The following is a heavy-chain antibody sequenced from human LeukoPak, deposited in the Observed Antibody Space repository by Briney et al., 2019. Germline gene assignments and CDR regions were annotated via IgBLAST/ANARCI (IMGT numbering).Heavy chain of an antibody. Sequence: AGGSLRLSCAASGFTYKSYAMSWVRQAPGKGLEWVSTISGSGDTTYYADSVEGRFTISRDNSKNTLYLQMNSLRAEDTAVYYCAVQRTLWQQVLDHWGQGTLVTVSS. CDR1: GFTYKSYA. V-gene: IGHV3-23*01. D-gene: IGHD6-13*01. CDR3: AVQRTLWQQVLDH. J-gene: IGHJ4*02. CDR2: ISGSGDTT.